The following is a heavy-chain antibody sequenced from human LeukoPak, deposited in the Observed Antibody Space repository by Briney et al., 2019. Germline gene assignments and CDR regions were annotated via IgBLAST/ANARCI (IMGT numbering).Heavy chain of an antibody. J-gene: IGHJ5*01. Sequence: TGGSLRLSCAASGFTFSSCAMSWVRQAPGKGLEWVSVISDSGGSTYYADSVKGRFTISRDNSKDTLYLQVNSLRAEDTAVYYCAKDGTVTTRGSWFDSWGQGTLVTVSS. D-gene: IGHD4-17*01. CDR1: GFTFSSCA. V-gene: IGHV3-23*01. CDR2: ISDSGGST. CDR3: AKDGTVTTRGSWFDS.